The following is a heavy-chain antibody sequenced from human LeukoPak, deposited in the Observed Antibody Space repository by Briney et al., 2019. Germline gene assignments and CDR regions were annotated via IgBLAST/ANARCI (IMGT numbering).Heavy chain of an antibody. D-gene: IGHD3-9*01. Sequence: GGSLRLSCAASGFIFSSYGMHWVRQAPGKGLEWVAVIWYDGSNKYYADSVKGRFTISRDNSKNTLYLQMNNLRAEDTAVYYCARDQIPGGDWLPRLYGMDVWGQGTTVTVSS. CDR2: IWYDGSNK. CDR3: ARDQIPGGDWLPRLYGMDV. J-gene: IGHJ6*02. CDR1: GFIFSSYG. V-gene: IGHV3-33*01.